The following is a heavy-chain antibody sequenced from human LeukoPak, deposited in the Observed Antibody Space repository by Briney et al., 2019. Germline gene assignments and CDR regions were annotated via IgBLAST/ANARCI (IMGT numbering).Heavy chain of an antibody. Sequence: ASVKVSCKVSGYTLTELSMHWVRQAPGKGLEWMGGFDPEDGETIYAQKFQGRVTMTEDTSTDTAYMELSSLRSEDTAVYYCATLMFGGVIEDYWGQGTLVTVSS. CDR1: GYTLTELS. V-gene: IGHV1-24*01. CDR2: FDPEDGET. D-gene: IGHD3-16*02. CDR3: ATLMFGGVIEDY. J-gene: IGHJ4*02.